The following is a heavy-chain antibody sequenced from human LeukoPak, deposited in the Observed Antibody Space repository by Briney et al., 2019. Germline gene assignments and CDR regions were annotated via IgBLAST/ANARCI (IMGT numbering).Heavy chain of an antibody. D-gene: IGHD4-17*01. V-gene: IGHV4-34*01. Sequence: KPSETLSLTCAVYGGSFSGYYWSWIRQPPGKGLEWIGEINHSGSTNYNPSLKSRVTISVDTSKNQFPLKLSSVTAADTAVYYCASTAAPTVTTFYCGMDVWGQGTTVTVSS. CDR1: GGSFSGYY. J-gene: IGHJ6*02. CDR2: INHSGST. CDR3: ASTAAPTVTTFYCGMDV.